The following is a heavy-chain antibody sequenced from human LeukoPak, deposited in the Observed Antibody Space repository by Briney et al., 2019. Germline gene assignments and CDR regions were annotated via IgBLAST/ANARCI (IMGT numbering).Heavy chain of an antibody. J-gene: IGHJ4*02. V-gene: IGHV1-46*01. CDR3: ARASCSSTSCYAVYY. CDR1: GYTYTSYY. D-gene: IGHD2-2*01. CDR2: INPSGGST. Sequence: GASVKVSCKASGYTYTSYYMHWVRQAPGQGLEWMGIINPSGGSTSYAQKFQGRVTMTRDTSTSTVYMELSSLRSEDTAVYYCARASCSSTSCYAVYYWGQGTLVTVSS.